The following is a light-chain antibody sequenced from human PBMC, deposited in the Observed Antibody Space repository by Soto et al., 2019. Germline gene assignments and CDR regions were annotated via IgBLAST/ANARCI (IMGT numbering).Light chain of an antibody. V-gene: IGKV1-39*01. J-gene: IGKJ5*01. CDR1: ESIARH. CDR3: QQSYSTLSIT. Sequence: DIQMTQSPSSLSASVGDRVTITCRASESIARHLNWYQQKPGKAPKLLIYAASSLQNGVPSRFRGGGSGTDFTRTISNLQPEDFTTYYCQQSYSTLSITFGHGTLLEIK. CDR2: AAS.